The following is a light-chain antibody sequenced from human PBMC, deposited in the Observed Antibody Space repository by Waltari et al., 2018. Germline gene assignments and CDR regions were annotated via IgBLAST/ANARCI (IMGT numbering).Light chain of an antibody. CDR2: DSS. CDR3: QHYNGVPPYT. J-gene: IGKJ2*01. CDR1: HDISDY. Sequence: DIQMTQSPSSLSASVGDSVTIPCQASHDISDYLNWYQQKPGKGPKLLNYDSSRLHTGVPSRFSGSVYGTDFTFTINNVQHEDIATYYCQHYNGVPPYTFGQGTKLEMK. V-gene: IGKV1-33*01.